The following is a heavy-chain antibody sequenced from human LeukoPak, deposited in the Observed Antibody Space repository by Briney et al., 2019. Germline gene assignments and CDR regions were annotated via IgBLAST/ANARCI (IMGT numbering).Heavy chain of an antibody. J-gene: IGHJ4*02. CDR2: ISYDGSNK. CDR3: ARDGDGVGFDY. V-gene: IGHV3-30*09. Sequence: GGSLRLSCASSGFIFSSYAMHGVRQARGRGLEWVAVISYDGSNKYYADSVKGRFDISRDNPKNTLYLQRNSLRAEDTAVYYCARDGDGVGFDYWGQGTLVTVSS. D-gene: IGHD4-17*01. CDR1: GFIFSSYA.